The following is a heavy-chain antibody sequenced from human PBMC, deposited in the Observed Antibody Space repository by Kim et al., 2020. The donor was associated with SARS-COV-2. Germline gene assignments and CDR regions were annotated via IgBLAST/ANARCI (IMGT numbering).Heavy chain of an antibody. CDR1: GFTFSSYA. Sequence: GGSLRLSCAASGFTFSSYAMHWVRQAPGKGLVWVAVITYDGSNTYYADSVKGRFTISRDNSKNTLYLQMNSLRAEDTAVYYCARDPAINDVWSGYSGGAYWGQGTLVTVSS. V-gene: IGHV3-30*04. J-gene: IGHJ4*02. CDR2: ITYDGSNT. D-gene: IGHD3-3*01. CDR3: ARDPAINDVWSGYSGGAY.